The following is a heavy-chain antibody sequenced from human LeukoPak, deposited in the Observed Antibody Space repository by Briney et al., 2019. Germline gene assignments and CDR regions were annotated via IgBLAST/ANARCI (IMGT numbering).Heavy chain of an antibody. D-gene: IGHD2-15*01. CDR3: ARQDIVVVVAATLFDY. CDR2: ISYDGSNK. J-gene: IGHJ4*02. V-gene: IGHV3-30*03. CDR1: GFTLSSYD. Sequence: GRSLRLSCAASGFTLSSYDMHWVRQAPGKGLEWVAVISYDGSNKYYADSVKGRFTISRDNSKNTLFLQMNSLRAEDTAVYYCARQDIVVVVAATLFDYWGQGTLVTVSS.